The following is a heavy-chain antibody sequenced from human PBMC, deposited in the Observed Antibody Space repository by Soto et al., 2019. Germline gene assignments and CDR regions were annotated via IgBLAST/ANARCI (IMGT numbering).Heavy chain of an antibody. CDR1: GDTFSRDT. Sequence: SVKVSCKASGDTFSRDTINWVRQAPGQGLEWMGRVIPVRGEADYAQMFQGRVTITADKSTSTAYMELSGLSSDDTAVYYCARGPMKQGIPQFYFDYWGLGTLVTVSS. CDR3: ARGPMKQGIPQFYFDY. D-gene: IGHD3-10*01. J-gene: IGHJ4*02. V-gene: IGHV1-69*08. CDR2: VIPVRGEA.